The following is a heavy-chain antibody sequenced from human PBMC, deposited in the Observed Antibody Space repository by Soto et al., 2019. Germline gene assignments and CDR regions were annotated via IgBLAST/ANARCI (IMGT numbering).Heavy chain of an antibody. J-gene: IGHJ4*02. CDR3: AQDARYFDY. CDR1: GFTFSSYA. Sequence: EVQLLESGGGLVQPGGSLRLSCAASGFTFSSYAMSWVRQAPGKGLEWVSAISGGGSSTYYADSVKGRFTISRDNSKNPLVLQMYSLRAEDTAVYYCAQDARYFDYWGQGTLVTVSS. V-gene: IGHV3-23*01. CDR2: ISGGGSST.